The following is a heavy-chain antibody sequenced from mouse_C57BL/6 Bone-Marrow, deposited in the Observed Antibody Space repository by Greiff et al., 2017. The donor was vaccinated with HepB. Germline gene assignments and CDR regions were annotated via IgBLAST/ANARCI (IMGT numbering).Heavy chain of an antibody. CDR1: GYSITSGYD. CDR3: ARGGLKIYYEMAWFAY. V-gene: IGHV3-1*01. J-gene: IGHJ3*01. D-gene: IGHD2-4*01. Sequence: VQLKESGPGMVKPSQSLSLTCTVTGYSITSGYDWHWIRHFPGNKLEWMGYISYSGSTNYNPSLKSRISITHDTSKNHFFLKLNSVTTEDTATYYCARGGLKIYYEMAWFAYWGQGTLVTVSA. CDR2: ISYSGST.